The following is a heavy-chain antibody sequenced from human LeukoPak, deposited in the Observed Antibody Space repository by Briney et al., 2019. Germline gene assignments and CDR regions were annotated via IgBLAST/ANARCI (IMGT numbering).Heavy chain of an antibody. V-gene: IGHV1-18*01. CDR1: GYTFNTYG. CDR3: ARDRERGFDY. Sequence: ASVKVSCKASGYTFNTYGISWVRQAPGQGLEWMGWIGTENAYTIYAEKFQGRVTLTTDTSTTTVHMELRSLRSDDTAVYYCARDRERGFDYWGQGSLVTVCS. J-gene: IGHJ4*02. D-gene: IGHD5-24*01. CDR2: IGTENAYT.